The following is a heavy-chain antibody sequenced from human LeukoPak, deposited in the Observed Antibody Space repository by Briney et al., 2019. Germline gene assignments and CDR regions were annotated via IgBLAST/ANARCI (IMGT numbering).Heavy chain of an antibody. V-gene: IGHV1-2*02. CDR2: INPNSGGT. Sequence: GASVKVSCKASGYTFTGYYMHWVRQAPGQGLEWMGWINPNSGGTNYAQKFQGRVTMTRDTSISTAYMELSRLRSNDTAVYYCARDLHRPGIAVAGAYYYYYYTDVWGKGTTVTVSS. CDR3: ARDLHRPGIAVAGAYYYYYYTDV. D-gene: IGHD6-19*01. CDR1: GYTFTGYY. J-gene: IGHJ6*03.